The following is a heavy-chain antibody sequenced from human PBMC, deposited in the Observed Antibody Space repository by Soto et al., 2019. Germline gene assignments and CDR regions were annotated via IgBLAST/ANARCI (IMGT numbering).Heavy chain of an antibody. CDR2: IYPGDSDT. J-gene: IGHJ4*02. D-gene: IGHD1-26*01. CDR1: GYSFASHW. Sequence: PGESLKISCKGSGYSFASHWVAWVRQMPEKGLEWIGTIYPGDSDTKDSSAFRGHVTISADTSVSTAYLQWRSLEATDSAIYYCARYSGSYWHYLDFWGQGTLVTVSS. CDR3: ARYSGSYWHYLDF. V-gene: IGHV5-51*01.